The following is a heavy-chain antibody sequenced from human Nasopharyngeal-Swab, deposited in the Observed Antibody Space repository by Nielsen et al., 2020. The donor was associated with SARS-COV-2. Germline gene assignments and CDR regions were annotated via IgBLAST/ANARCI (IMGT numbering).Heavy chain of an antibody. Sequence: GESLKISCAASGFTFSSYGMHWVRQAPGKGPEWVAVIWSDGSSEHYAGSVKGRFTISRDNSKNTLYLQMNSLSAEDTAVYYCAREDVLTGYGAFDIWGQGTMVTVSS. V-gene: IGHV3-33*01. D-gene: IGHD3-9*01. CDR3: AREDVLTGYGAFDI. CDR1: GFTFSSYG. J-gene: IGHJ3*02. CDR2: IWSDGSSE.